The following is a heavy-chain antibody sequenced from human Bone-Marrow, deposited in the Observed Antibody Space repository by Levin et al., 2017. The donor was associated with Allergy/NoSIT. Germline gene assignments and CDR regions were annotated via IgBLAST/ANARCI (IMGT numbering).Heavy chain of an antibody. Sequence: SETLSLTCTVFGGSISSYYWSWIRQPPGKGLEWIGYIHNSGSTNYNPSLKSRVTISVDTSKNQFSLKVTSVTAADTAVYYCARPWNTGDYWYFDLWGRGTLVTVSS. CDR2: IHNSGST. D-gene: IGHD3-9*01. CDR3: ARPWNTGDYWYFDL. CDR1: GGSISSYY. V-gene: IGHV4-59*01. J-gene: IGHJ2*01.